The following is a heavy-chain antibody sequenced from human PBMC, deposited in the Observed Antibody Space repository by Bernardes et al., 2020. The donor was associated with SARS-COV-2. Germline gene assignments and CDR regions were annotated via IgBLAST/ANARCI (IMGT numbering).Heavy chain of an antibody. CDR2: ISTSGKTV. CDR1: GFTFSDYY. CDR3: ARQGGYQDRSGYYYGVDV. D-gene: IGHD3-22*01. J-gene: IGHJ6*02. Sequence: GGSLRLSCAASGFTFSDYYRGWIRQAPGKGLEWVSYISTSGKTVYYADSVKGRFTISGDNAKNSLYLQMNSLRAEDTAVYYCARQGGYQDRSGYYYGVDVWGQGATVTVSS. V-gene: IGHV3-11*01.